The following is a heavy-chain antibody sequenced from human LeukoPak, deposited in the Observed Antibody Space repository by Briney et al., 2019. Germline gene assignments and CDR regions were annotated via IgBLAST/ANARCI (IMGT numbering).Heavy chain of an antibody. V-gene: IGHV4-34*01. CDR2: INHSGST. D-gene: IGHD3-10*01. CDR3: ARQSYYGPVYFDY. Sequence: SETLSLTCAVYGGSFSGYYWSWIRQPPGKGLEWIGEINHSGSTNYNPSLKSRVTISVDTSKNQFSLKLSSVTAADTAVYYCARQSYYGPVYFDYWGQGTLVTVSS. J-gene: IGHJ4*02. CDR1: GGSFSGYY.